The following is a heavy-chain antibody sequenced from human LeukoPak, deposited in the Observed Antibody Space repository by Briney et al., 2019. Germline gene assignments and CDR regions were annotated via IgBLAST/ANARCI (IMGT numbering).Heavy chain of an antibody. CDR2: ISGSGGST. CDR3: AKDVWGSGNWFDP. D-gene: IGHD3-10*01. Sequence: GGSLRLSCAASGFIFSSYAMNWVRQAPGKGLEWVSFISGSGGSTYYADSVKGRFTISRDNSKNTLYLQMNSLRAEDTAVYCCAKDVWGSGNWFDPWGQGTLVTVSS. CDR1: GFIFSSYA. J-gene: IGHJ5*02. V-gene: IGHV3-23*01.